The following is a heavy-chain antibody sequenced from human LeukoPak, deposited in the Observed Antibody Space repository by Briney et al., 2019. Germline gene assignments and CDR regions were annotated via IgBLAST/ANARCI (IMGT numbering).Heavy chain of an antibody. CDR3: ARLIGQYGNYMDV. CDR2: IYYSGST. Sequence: PSETLSLTCTVSGGSISSYYWSWIRQPPGKGLEWIGYIYYSGSTNYNPPLKSRVTISVDTSKNHYSLKLRSVTAADTALYYCARLIGQYGNYMDVWGKGTTVTVSS. D-gene: IGHD3-10*01. J-gene: IGHJ6*03. V-gene: IGHV4-59*08. CDR1: GGSISSYY.